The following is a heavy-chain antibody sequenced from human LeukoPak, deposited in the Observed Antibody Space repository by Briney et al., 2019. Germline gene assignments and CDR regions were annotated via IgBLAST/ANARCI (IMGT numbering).Heavy chain of an antibody. D-gene: IGHD6-19*01. CDR2: VNTDGRST. CDR3: AKPYGSGYSYFDS. CDR1: GFTFSSYW. Sequence: GGSLRPSCAASGFTFSSYWMHWVRQAPGKGLVWVSRVNTDGRSTSYADSVKGRFTISRDNAKNTLYLQMNSLRAEDTAVYYCAKPYGSGYSYFDSWGQGALVTVSS. V-gene: IGHV3-74*01. J-gene: IGHJ4*02.